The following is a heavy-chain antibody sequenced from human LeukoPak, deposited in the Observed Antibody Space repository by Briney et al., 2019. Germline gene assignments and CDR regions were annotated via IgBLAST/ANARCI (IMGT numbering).Heavy chain of an antibody. Sequence: ASVTVSCKASGYTFARYYTHWVRQAPGQGLEWMGIINPSGGSTRYAQKFQGRVTMTRDTSTSTVYMELSSLRSDDTAVYYCARGGYYDSSGSFDPWGQGTLVTVSS. V-gene: IGHV1-46*01. J-gene: IGHJ5*02. D-gene: IGHD3-22*01. CDR1: GYTFARYY. CDR2: INPSGGST. CDR3: ARGGYYDSSGSFDP.